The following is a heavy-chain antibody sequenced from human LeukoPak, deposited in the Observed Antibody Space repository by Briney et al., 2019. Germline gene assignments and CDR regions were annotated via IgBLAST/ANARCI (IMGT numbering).Heavy chain of an antibody. CDR3: AKWLVVAATYYYYGLAV. V-gene: IGHV3-30*18. J-gene: IGHJ6*04. CDR2: ISYDGSNK. CDR1: GFTFSSYG. Sequence: GGSLRLSCAASGFTFSSYGMHWVRQAPGKGLEWVAGISYDGSNKYYADSVKDRFTISRDNSKNTLYLQINRVGDEDTAVYYCAKWLVVAATYYYYGLAVWGKGPTVTLSS. D-gene: IGHD2-15*01.